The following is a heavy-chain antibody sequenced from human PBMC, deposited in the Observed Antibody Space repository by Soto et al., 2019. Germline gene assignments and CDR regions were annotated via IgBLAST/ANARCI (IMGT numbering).Heavy chain of an antibody. CDR3: ARDRVVVVPAALHDAFDI. CDR1: GFTFDDYG. Sequence: GGSLRLSCAASGFTFDDYGMSWVRQAPGKGLEWVSGINWNGGSTGYADSVKGRFTISRDNAKNSLYLQMNSLRAEDTALYYCARDRVVVVPAALHDAFDIWGQGTMVTVSS. CDR2: INWNGGST. D-gene: IGHD2-2*02. J-gene: IGHJ3*02. V-gene: IGHV3-20*04.